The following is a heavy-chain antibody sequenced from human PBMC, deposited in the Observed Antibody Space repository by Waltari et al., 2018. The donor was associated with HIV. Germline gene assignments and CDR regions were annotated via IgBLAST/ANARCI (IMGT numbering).Heavy chain of an antibody. V-gene: IGHV4-4*02. D-gene: IGHD2-15*01. Sequence: QVQLQESGPGLVKPSETLSLTCAVSGGSITTYNWWTWVRQPPGKGLEWVGEMYHSGSTNYNSSLKSRVTMSIDKSNNLVSLNLRSVTAADTAVYYCARVVSGDSGSSWFDPWGQGTLVTVSS. J-gene: IGHJ5*02. CDR3: ARVVSGDSGSSWFDP. CDR1: GGSITTYNW. CDR2: MYHSGST.